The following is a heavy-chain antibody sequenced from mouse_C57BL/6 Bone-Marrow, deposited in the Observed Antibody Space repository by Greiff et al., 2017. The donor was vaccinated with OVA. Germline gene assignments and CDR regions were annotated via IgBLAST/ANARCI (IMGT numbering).Heavy chain of an antibody. V-gene: IGHV1-61*01. Sequence: QVQLQQPGAELVRPGSSVKLSCKASGYIFTSYWMDWVKQRPGQGLEWIGNIYPSDSETHYNQKFKDKATLTVDKSSSTAYMQLSSLTSEDSAVYYCARRGWLLRNFDVWGTGTTVTVSS. J-gene: IGHJ1*03. CDR2: IYPSDSET. D-gene: IGHD2-3*01. CDR1: GYIFTSYW. CDR3: ARRGWLLRNFDV.